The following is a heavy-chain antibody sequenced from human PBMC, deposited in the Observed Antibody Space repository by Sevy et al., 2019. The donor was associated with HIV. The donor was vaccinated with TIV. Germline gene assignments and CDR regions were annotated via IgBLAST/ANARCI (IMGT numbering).Heavy chain of an antibody. CDR3: AEGYCSSTSCYMGLDY. D-gene: IGHD2-2*02. V-gene: IGHV5-51*01. CDR1: RYSFTNYW. J-gene: IGHJ4*02. Sequence: GESLKISCKVSRYSFTNYWIAWVRQMPGNGLEWMGIIFPGDSDSRYSPSFQGQVTISADKSSSTVFLQWSSLKASDTAIYYCAEGYCSSTSCYMGLDYWGQGTLVTVSS. CDR2: IFPGDSDS.